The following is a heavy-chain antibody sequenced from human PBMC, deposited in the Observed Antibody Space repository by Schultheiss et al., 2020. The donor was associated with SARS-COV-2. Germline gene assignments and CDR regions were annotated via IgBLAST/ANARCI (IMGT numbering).Heavy chain of an antibody. CDR3: ATGLPTTVVTPFDY. D-gene: IGHD4-23*01. J-gene: IGHJ4*02. CDR1: GYTFTGYY. V-gene: IGHV1-2*02. Sequence: ASVKVSCKASGYTFTGYYMHWVRQAPGQGLEWMGWINPNSGGTNYAQKFQGRVTMTEDTSTDTAYMELSSLRSEDTAVYYCATGLPTTVVTPFDYWGQGTLVTVSS. CDR2: INPNSGGT.